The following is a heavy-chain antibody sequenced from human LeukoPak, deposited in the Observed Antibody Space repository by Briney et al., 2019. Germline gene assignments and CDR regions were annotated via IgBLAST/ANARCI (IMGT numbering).Heavy chain of an antibody. D-gene: IGHD2-15*01. CDR1: GGSTSSYY. CDR2: IYYSVST. CDR3: ARHRGAYCSGGDCYSSYYFDS. J-gene: IGHJ4*02. V-gene: IGHV4-59*08. Sequence: SETLSLTCTVSGGSTSSYYWNWIRQPPGKGLEWIAYIYYSVSTSYNPSLKSRVTISVDTSKKQFSLKLSSVTAADTAVYYCARHRGAYCSGGDCYSSYYFDSWGQGTLVTVSS.